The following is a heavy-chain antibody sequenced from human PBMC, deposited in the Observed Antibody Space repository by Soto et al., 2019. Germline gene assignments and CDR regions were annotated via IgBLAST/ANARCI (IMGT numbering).Heavy chain of an antibody. D-gene: IGHD3-10*01. CDR2: ISSSSSTI. V-gene: IGHV3-48*01. Sequence: GGSLRLSCAASGFTFSSYSMNWGRQAPGKGLEWVSYISSSSSTIYYADSVKGRFTISRDNAKNSLYLQMNSLRAEDTAVYYCARANYCGYTDDFDFWGQGTLVTVSS. CDR3: ARANYCGYTDDFDF. CDR1: GFTFSSYS. J-gene: IGHJ4*02.